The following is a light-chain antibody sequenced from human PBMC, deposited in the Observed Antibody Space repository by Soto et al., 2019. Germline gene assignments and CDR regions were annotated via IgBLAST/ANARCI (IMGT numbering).Light chain of an antibody. Sequence: DIQMNQSPSSLSASVGDRVTITCHASQDISNYLNWYQQKPGKAPKLLIYDASNLETGVPSRFSGSGSGTDFTFTISSLQTEDIATYYCQQYDNLPLTFGGGTKVEIK. J-gene: IGKJ4*01. V-gene: IGKV1-33*01. CDR2: DAS. CDR3: QQYDNLPLT. CDR1: QDISNY.